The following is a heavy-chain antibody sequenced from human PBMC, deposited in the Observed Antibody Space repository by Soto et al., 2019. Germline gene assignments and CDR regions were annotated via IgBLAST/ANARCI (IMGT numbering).Heavy chain of an antibody. CDR2: INAGNGNT. Sequence: QVQLVQSGAEVKKPGASVKVSCKASGYTFTKYAIHWVRQAPGQGLEWMGWINAGNGNTKYSQNFQGRVTISRDTSATTAYMELSNLRTEDTAVYYCARDDVVSLLKWVNCFDPWGQGTLVTVSS. CDR3: ARDDVVSLLKWVNCFDP. V-gene: IGHV1-3*01. D-gene: IGHD2-2*01. CDR1: GYTFTKYA. J-gene: IGHJ5*02.